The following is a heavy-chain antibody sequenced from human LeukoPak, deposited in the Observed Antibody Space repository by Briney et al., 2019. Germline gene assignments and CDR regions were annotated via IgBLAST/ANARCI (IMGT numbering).Heavy chain of an antibody. D-gene: IGHD7-27*01. CDR2: IRYDGSNK. CDR3: ARSPSRRNWVPSLYRSLDP. J-gene: IGHJ5*02. V-gene: IGHV3-30*02. Sequence: GGSLRLSCAASGFTFSSYGMHWVRQAPGKGLEWVAFIRYDGSNKYYADSVKGRFTISRDNSKNTLYLQMNSLRAEDTAVYYCARSPSRRNWVPSLYRSLDPWGQGTLVTVSS. CDR1: GFTFSSYG.